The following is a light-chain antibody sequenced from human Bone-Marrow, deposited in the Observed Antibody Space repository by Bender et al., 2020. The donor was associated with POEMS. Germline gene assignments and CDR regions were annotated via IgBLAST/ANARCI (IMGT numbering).Light chain of an antibody. CDR3: ISYTDSSTYV. CDR1: SSNIGAGYD. Sequence: QSVLTQPPSVSGAPGQRVTISCAGTSSNIGAGYDVLWYQQFPGTAPRLIRYANDNRPSGVPDRFSGSKSGNTASLTISGLQAEDEADYFCISYTDSSTYVFGTVTKVTVL. J-gene: IGLJ1*01. CDR2: AND. V-gene: IGLV1-40*01.